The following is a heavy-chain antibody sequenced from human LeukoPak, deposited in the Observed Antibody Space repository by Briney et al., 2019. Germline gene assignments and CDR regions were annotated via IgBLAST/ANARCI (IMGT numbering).Heavy chain of an antibody. V-gene: IGHV3-23*01. CDR3: AKSFSFDSSGSDY. CDR2: NSGSGGST. J-gene: IGHJ4*02. D-gene: IGHD3-22*01. CDR1: GFTFSNYA. Sequence: GGSLRLSCAASGFTFSNYAMSWVRQAPGKGLEWVSANSGSGGSTYYADSVKGRFTISRDNSKNTLYLQMNSLRAEDTAVYYCAKSFSFDSSGSDYWGQGTLVTVSS.